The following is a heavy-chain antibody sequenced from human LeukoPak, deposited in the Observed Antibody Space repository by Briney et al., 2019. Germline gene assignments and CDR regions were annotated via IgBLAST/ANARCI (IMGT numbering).Heavy chain of an antibody. V-gene: IGHV3-7*01. CDR1: GFTFSSFW. J-gene: IGHJ4*02. CDR3: ARDRSTSGRQY. Sequence: PGGSLRLSCAASGFTFSSFWMHWVRQVPGKGLEWVANINQDGSERHYVDSLKGRSTVSRDNAKNSLYLQMNTLRAEDTAVYYCARDRSTSGRQYWGQGTLVTVSS. CDR2: INQDGSER. D-gene: IGHD3-10*01.